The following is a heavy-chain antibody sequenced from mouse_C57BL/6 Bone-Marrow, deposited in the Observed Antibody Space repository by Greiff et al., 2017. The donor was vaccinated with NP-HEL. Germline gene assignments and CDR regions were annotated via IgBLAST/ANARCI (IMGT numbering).Heavy chain of an antibody. CDR2: INPGSGGT. V-gene: IGHV1-54*01. CDR1: GYAFTNYL. Sequence: QVQLKESGAELVRPGTSVKVSCKASGYAFTNYLIEWVKQRPGQGLEWIGVINPGSGGTNYNEKFKGKATLTADKSSSTAYMQLSSLTSEDSAVYFCARSEIYYDYVDYWGQGTTLTVSS. J-gene: IGHJ2*01. D-gene: IGHD2-4*01. CDR3: ARSEIYYDYVDY.